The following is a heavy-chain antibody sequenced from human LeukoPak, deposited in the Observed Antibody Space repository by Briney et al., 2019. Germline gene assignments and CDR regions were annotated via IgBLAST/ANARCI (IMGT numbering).Heavy chain of an antibody. Sequence: TGRSLGLSCAASGFTFSSYAMHWVRQAPGKGLEWVAVISYDGSNKYYADSVKGRFTISRDNSKNTLYLQMNSLRAEDTAVYYCARDKPLGGDLDAFDIWGQGTMVTVSS. CDR3: ARDKPLGGDLDAFDI. CDR1: GFTFSSYA. V-gene: IGHV3-30-3*01. D-gene: IGHD4-17*01. J-gene: IGHJ3*02. CDR2: ISYDGSNK.